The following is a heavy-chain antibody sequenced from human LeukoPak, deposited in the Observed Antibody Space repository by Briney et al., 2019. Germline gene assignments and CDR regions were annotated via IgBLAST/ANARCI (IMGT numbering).Heavy chain of an antibody. Sequence: GGSLRLSCAASGFTFSSYGMHWVRQAPGKGLEWVAVIWYGGSNKYYADSVKGRFTISRDNSKNTLYLQMNSLRAEDTAVYYCAKGTTVTTYSAFDIWGQGTMVTVSS. D-gene: IGHD4-17*01. V-gene: IGHV3-33*06. CDR3: AKGTTVTTYSAFDI. CDR2: IWYGGSNK. J-gene: IGHJ3*02. CDR1: GFTFSSYG.